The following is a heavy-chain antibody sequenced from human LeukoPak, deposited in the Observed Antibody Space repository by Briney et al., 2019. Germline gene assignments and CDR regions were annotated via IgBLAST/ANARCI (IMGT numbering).Heavy chain of an antibody. J-gene: IGHJ6*03. CDR2: ISNSGSTI. Sequence: GGSLRLSCAASGFIFSSYGMNWVRQVPGKGLEWISYISNSGSTIIYADSVKGRFTISRDNAKNSLYLQMDSLRAEDTAVYYCAKDGSIPWGYYMDVWGKGTTVTISS. CDR1: GFIFSSYG. V-gene: IGHV3-48*01. D-gene: IGHD2-2*02. CDR3: AKDGSIPWGYYMDV.